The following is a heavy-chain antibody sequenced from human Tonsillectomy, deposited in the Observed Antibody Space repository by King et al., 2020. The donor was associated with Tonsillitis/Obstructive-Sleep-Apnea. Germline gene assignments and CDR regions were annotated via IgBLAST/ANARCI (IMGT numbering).Heavy chain of an antibody. D-gene: IGHD3-22*01. V-gene: IGHV4-31*03. CDR1: GGSISSGAYY. CDR3: ARASDYYDSSDHRAGLDY. CDR2: IYYSGST. J-gene: IGHJ4*02. Sequence: VQLQESGPGLVKPSQTLSLTCTVSGGSISSGAYYWSWIRQRPGKGLEWIGYIYYSGSTDYNSSLKTRLTISVDTSKNQFSLKLNSVTAADTAVYYCARASDYYDSSDHRAGLDYWGQGALVTVSS.